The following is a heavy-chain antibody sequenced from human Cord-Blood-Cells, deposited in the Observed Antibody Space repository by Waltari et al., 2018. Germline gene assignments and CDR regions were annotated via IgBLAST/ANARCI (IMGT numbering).Heavy chain of an antibody. J-gene: IGHJ6*03. V-gene: IGHV1-18*04. CDR1: GYTFTSYG. CDR3: ARDRDIARRNYYYMDV. CDR2: TSAFNGNT. Sequence: QVQLVQSGAEVKKPGASVKVSCKASGYTFTSYGNSWVRQAPGQGLEWMGWTSAFNGNTNYAQKIQGRVTMTTDTSTSTAYMELRSLRSDDTAVYYCARDRDIARRNYYYMDVWGKGTTVTVSS.